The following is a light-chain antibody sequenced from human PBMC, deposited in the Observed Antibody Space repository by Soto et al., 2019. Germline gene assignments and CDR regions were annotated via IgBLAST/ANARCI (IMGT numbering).Light chain of an antibody. V-gene: IGKV3-11*01. CDR1: QSVSSY. Sequence: EIVLTQSPATLSLSPGERATLSCRASQSVSSYLAWYQQKPGQAPRLLIYDASNRATGIPARSSGSGSGTDFTLTISSLEPEDFAVYYCQQRSNWSITFGQGTRLRL. CDR3: QQRSNWSIT. CDR2: DAS. J-gene: IGKJ5*01.